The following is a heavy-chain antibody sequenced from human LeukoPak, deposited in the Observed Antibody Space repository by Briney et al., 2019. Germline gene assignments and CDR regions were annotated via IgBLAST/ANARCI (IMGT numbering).Heavy chain of an antibody. CDR2: ISAYNGNT. J-gene: IGHJ3*02. CDR1: GYTFTSYG. Sequence: ASVKVSYKASGYTFTSYGISWVRQAPGQGLEWMGWISAYNGNTNYAQKLQGRVTMTTDTSTSTAYMELRSLRSDDTAVYYCASGSSSGGAFDIWGQGTMDTVSS. D-gene: IGHD3-10*01. V-gene: IGHV1-18*01. CDR3: ASGSSSGGAFDI.